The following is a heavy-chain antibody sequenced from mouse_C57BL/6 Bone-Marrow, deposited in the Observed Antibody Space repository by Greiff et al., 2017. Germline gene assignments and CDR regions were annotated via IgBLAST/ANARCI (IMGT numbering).Heavy chain of an antibody. CDR3: ASRVFDV. J-gene: IGHJ1*03. V-gene: IGHV1-69*01. CDR2: IDPSDSYT. CDR1: GYTFTSYW. D-gene: IGHD3-3*01. Sequence: VQLQQPGAELVMPGASVKLSCKASGYTFTSYWMHWVKQRPGQGLEWIGEIDPSDSYTNYNQKFKGESTLTVDKSSSTAYMQLSSLPSEDSAVYCCASRVFDVWGRGTAITVSA.